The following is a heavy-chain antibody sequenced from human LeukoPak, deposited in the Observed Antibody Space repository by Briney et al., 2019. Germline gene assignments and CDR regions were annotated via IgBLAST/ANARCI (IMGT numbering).Heavy chain of an antibody. V-gene: IGHV5-51*01. J-gene: IGHJ4*02. CDR1: GYSFTSYW. D-gene: IGHD3-10*01. Sequence: GESLQISCKGSGYSFTSYWIGWVRQLPGKGLEWMGIIYPGDSDTRYSPSFQGQVTISADKSISTAYLQWSSLKASDTAMYYCARGGTMVRGVISPLGYWGQGTLVTVSS. CDR2: IYPGDSDT. CDR3: ARGGTMVRGVISPLGY.